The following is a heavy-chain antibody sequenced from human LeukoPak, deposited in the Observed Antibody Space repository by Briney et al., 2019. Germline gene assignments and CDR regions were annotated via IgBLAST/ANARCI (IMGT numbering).Heavy chain of an antibody. D-gene: IGHD4-23*01. V-gene: IGHV4-4*07. J-gene: IGHJ4*02. CDR1: GGSISSYY. CDR2: IYTSGST. CDR3: ARGDYGGNPLIG. Sequence: SETLSLTCTVSGGSISSYYWSWIRQPAGKGLEWIGRIYTSGSTNYNPSLKSRVTMSGDTSRNQFSLELSSVTAADTAVYYCARGDYGGNPLIGWGQGTLVTVSS.